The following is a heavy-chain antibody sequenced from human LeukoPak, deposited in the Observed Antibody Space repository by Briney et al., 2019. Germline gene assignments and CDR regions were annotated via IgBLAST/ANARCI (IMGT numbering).Heavy chain of an antibody. Sequence: SETLSLTCTVSGGSISSSSYYWGWIRQPPGKGLEWIGSIYYSGSTYYNPSLKSRVTISVDTSKNQFSLKLSSVTAADMAVYYCARQRYDILTGYYPGWFDPWGQGTLVTVSS. CDR3: ARQRYDILTGYYPGWFDP. J-gene: IGHJ5*02. D-gene: IGHD3-9*01. CDR1: GGSISSSSYY. CDR2: IYYSGST. V-gene: IGHV4-39*01.